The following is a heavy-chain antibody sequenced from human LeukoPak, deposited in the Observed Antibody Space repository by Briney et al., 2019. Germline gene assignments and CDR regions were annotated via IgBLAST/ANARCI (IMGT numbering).Heavy chain of an antibody. CDR1: GGSISSSSYY. Sequence: SETLSLTCTVSGGSISSSSYYWGWIRQPPGKGLEWIGSIYYSGSTYYNPSLKSRVTISVDTSKNQFSLKLSSVTAADTAVYYCARDRQQLVRTLDYWGQGTLVTVSS. J-gene: IGHJ4*02. CDR3: ARDRQQLVRTLDY. V-gene: IGHV4-39*02. D-gene: IGHD6-13*01. CDR2: IYYSGST.